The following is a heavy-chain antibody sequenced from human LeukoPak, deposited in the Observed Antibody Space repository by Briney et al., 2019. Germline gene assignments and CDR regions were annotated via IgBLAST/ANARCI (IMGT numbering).Heavy chain of an antibody. CDR3: AGTEVERRDILTGYPLDY. D-gene: IGHD3-9*01. J-gene: IGHJ4*02. CDR1: GFTFSSYA. CDR2: ISYDGSNK. V-gene: IGHV3-30-3*01. Sequence: GRSLRLSCAASGFTFSSYAMHWVRQAPGKGLEWVAVISYDGSNKYYADSVKGRFTISRDNSKNTLYLQMNSLRAEDTAVYYCAGTEVERRDILTGYPLDYWGQGTLVTVSS.